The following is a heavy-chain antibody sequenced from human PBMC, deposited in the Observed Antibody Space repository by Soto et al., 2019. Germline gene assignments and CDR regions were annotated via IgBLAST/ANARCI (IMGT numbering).Heavy chain of an antibody. CDR1: GYTFTSYD. CDR3: EGGIAGHGSGNY. CDR2: MNPNSGNT. Sequence: QVQLVQSGAEVKKPGASVKVSCKASGYTFTSYDINWVRQATGQGLEWMGWMNPNSGNTGYAQKCQGSVTLTRNTAIRTAYMELSSLRSEDTAVYYCEGGIAGHGSGNYWGQGTLVTVSS. J-gene: IGHJ4*02. V-gene: IGHV1-8*01. D-gene: IGHD3-10*01.